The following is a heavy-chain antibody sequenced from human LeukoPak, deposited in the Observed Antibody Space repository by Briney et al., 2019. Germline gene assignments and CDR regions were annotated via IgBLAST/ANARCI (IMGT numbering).Heavy chain of an antibody. CDR3: ARDSNSSGWYVPAGY. Sequence: GASVKVSCKASGGTFSSYAISWVRQAPGQGLEWMGRIIPILGIANYAQKFQGRVTITADKSTSTAYMELSSLRSEDTAVYYCARDSNSSGWYVPAGYWGQGTLVTVSS. D-gene: IGHD6-19*01. CDR1: GGTFSSYA. CDR2: IIPILGIA. J-gene: IGHJ4*02. V-gene: IGHV1-69*04.